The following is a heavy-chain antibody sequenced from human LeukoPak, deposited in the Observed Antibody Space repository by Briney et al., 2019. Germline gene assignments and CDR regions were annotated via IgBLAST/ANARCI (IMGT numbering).Heavy chain of an antibody. CDR3: AKGYCTNGVCYYTIWFDP. Sequence: PGGSLRLSCAASGFTFSSYWLSWVRQAPGKGLEWVANIKQDGSEKYYVDSVKGRFTISRDNAKNSLYLQMNSLRAEDTAVYYCAKGYCTNGVCYYTIWFDPWGQGTLVTVSS. CDR1: GFTFSSYW. CDR2: IKQDGSEK. V-gene: IGHV3-7*03. D-gene: IGHD2-8*01. J-gene: IGHJ5*02.